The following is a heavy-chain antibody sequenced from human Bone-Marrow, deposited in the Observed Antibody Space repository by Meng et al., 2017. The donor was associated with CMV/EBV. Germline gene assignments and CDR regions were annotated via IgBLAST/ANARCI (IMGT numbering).Heavy chain of an antibody. D-gene: IGHD3-16*02. CDR1: GGSFTGYF. CDR2: INHSGNT. J-gene: IGHJ4*02. V-gene: IGHV4-34*01. CDR3: ARGLPHTIFVIVPSHFDY. Sequence: SETLSLTCAVYGGSFTGYFWTWIRQPPGKGLEWVGEINHSGNTDYNASLKSRLTISIDTSKNQFSLKLNSLTAADTAIYYCARGLPHTIFVIVPSHFDYWGQRTLVTVSS.